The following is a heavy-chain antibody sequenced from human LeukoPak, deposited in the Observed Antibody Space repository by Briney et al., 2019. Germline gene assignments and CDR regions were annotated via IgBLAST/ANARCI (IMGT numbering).Heavy chain of an antibody. CDR1: GYSFTSYW. CDR2: IYPGDSDT. V-gene: IGHV5-51*01. J-gene: IGHJ3*02. D-gene: IGHD1-26*01. CDR3: ASTSIVGATSDAFDI. Sequence: GESLKISCKGSGYSFTSYWIGWGRQMPGKGLEWMGIIYPGDSDTRYSPSFQGQVTISADKSISTAYLQWSSLKASDTAMYYCASTSIVGATSDAFDIWGQGTMVTVSS.